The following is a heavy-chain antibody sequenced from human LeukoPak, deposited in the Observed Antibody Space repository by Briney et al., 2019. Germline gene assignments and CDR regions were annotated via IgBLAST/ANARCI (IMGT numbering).Heavy chain of an antibody. D-gene: IGHD4-23*01. J-gene: IGHJ4*02. V-gene: IGHV1-69*01. CDR1: GGTFSSYA. CDR2: IIPIFGTA. Sequence: SVKVSCKASGGTFSSYAISWVRQAPGQGLEWMGGIIPIFGTANYAQKFQGRVAITADESTSTAYMELSSLRSEDTAVYYCARSSPGGNYLYYFDYWGQGTLVTVSS. CDR3: ARSSPGGNYLYYFDY.